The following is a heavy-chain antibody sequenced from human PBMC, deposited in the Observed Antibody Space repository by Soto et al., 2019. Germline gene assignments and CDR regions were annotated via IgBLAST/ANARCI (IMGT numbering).Heavy chain of an antibody. CDR2: IYPGDSDT. J-gene: IGHJ4*02. V-gene: IGHV5-51*01. Sequence: GESLKISCQGSGYSFTSYWIGWVRQMPGKGLEWMGIIYPGDSDTRYSPSFQGQVTISADKSISTAYLQWSSLKASDTAMYYCARHITIFGVVIMNWGQGTLVTVSS. CDR1: GYSFTSYW. CDR3: ARHITIFGVVIMN. D-gene: IGHD3-3*01.